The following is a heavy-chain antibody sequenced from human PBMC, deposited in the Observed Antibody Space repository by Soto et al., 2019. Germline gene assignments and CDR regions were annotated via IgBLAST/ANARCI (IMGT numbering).Heavy chain of an antibody. CDR2: MNPSNGNS. Sequence: RASVKVSCKASGFTFITYDISWVRQAGQGLEWMGWMNPSNGNSGYAQKFRGRVTMTRNTSISTAYMELSSLRSDDSAVYFCARRKERSGPYYLDLWGQGTLVTVSS. D-gene: IGHD6-25*01. CDR1: GFTFITYD. V-gene: IGHV1-8*01. J-gene: IGHJ4*02. CDR3: ARRKERSGPYYLDL.